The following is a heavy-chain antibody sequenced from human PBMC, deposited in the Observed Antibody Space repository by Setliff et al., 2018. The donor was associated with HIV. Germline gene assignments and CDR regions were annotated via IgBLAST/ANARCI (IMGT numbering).Heavy chain of an antibody. J-gene: IGHJ4*02. CDR3: TAVGSLAGRRPELN. CDR2: LRSKIDGGTT. D-gene: IGHD6-6*01. V-gene: IGHV3-15*01. Sequence: PGGSLRLSCAASGFSFSSYGMNWVRQAPGKGLEWVARLRSKIDGGTTEYAAPVKGRFTISRDDSINTLYLQMNSLKTEDTAVYFCTAVGSLAGRRPELNWGRGTLVTVSS. CDR1: GFSFSSYG.